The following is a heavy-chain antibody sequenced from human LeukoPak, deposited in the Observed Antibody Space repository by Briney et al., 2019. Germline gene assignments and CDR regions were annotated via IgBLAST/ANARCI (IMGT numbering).Heavy chain of an antibody. V-gene: IGHV3-43D*03. CDR1: GFTFDDYA. CDR3: AKDWRVAAAGRFYYYGMDV. Sequence: PGGSLRLSCAASGFTFDDYAMHWVRQAPGKGLEWVSLISWDGGSTYYADSVKGRFTISRDNSKNSLYLQMNSLRAEDTALYYCAKDWRVAAAGRFYYYGMDVWGQGTTVTVSS. D-gene: IGHD6-13*01. CDR2: ISWDGGST. J-gene: IGHJ6*02.